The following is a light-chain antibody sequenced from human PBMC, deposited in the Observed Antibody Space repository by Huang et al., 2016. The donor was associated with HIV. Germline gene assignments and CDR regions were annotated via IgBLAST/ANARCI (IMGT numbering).Light chain of an antibody. Sequence: IVMTQTPLSLSVTPGQPATISCKSNQSLLHSDGKTYLYWYLQRQGQSPQLLIYGVSSRFSGVPDRFRGSGSGTDFTLKISRVEAGDVGIYYCMQSTHLRTFGQGTKLEIK. CDR1: QSLLHSDGKTY. CDR2: GVS. V-gene: IGKV2-29*02. CDR3: MQSTHLRT. J-gene: IGKJ2*02.